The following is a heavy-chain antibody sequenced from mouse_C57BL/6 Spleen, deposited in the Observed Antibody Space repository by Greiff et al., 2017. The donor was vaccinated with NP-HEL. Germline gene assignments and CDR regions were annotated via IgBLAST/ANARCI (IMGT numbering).Heavy chain of an antibody. CDR3: TRRGYGSSLWFAY. Sequence: VQLQQSGAELVRPGASVTLSCKASGYTFTDYEMHWVKQTPVHGLEWIGAIDPETGGTAYNQKFKGKAILTADKSSSTAYMELRSLTSEDSAVYYCTRRGYGSSLWFAYWGQGTLVTVSA. D-gene: IGHD1-1*01. CDR2: IDPETGGT. J-gene: IGHJ3*01. V-gene: IGHV1-15*01. CDR1: GYTFTDYE.